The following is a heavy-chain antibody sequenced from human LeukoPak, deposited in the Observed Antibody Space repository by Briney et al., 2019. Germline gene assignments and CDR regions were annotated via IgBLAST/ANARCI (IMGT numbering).Heavy chain of an antibody. Sequence: PSETLSLTCAVYGGSSSGYYWSWIRQPPGKGLEWIGEINHSGSTNYNPSLKSRLNISVDTSKNQFSLKLTSVTAADTAVYYCARHQGYQLLSIDYWGQGTLVTVSS. CDR3: ARHQGYQLLSIDY. CDR1: GGSSSGYY. J-gene: IGHJ4*02. V-gene: IGHV4-34*01. CDR2: INHSGST. D-gene: IGHD2-2*01.